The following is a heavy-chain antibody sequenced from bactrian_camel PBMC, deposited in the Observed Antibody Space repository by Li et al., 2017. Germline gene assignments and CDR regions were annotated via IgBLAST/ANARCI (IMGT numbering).Heavy chain of an antibody. CDR3: AASRWVTWARELLESDFHF. Sequence: HVQLVESGGGSVQAGGSLRPSCADSGYTGSYYCMSWFRQAPGKEREGVAGLGDDGSTSYAKFAEGRFTISKNSKNTFYLQMNQLKPEDTAMYYCAASRWVTWARELLESDFHFWGQGTQVTVS. CDR1: GYTGSYYC. J-gene: IGHJ6*01. CDR2: LGDDGST. V-gene: IGHV3S55*01. D-gene: IGHD1*01.